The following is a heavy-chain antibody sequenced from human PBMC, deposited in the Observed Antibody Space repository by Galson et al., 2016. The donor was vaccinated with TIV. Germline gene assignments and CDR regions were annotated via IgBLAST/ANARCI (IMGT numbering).Heavy chain of an antibody. CDR3: ARRRGYSNGQVDY. CDR2: ICDSGST. V-gene: IGHV4-59*08. Sequence: TLSLTCNVSGGSINNYYWSWIRQPPEKGLEWIGFICDSGSTNYNPSLKSEVTMSLDTSKNQFSLKLTSVTAADTAVYDCARRRGYSNGQVDYWRQGTLVTVSS. J-gene: IGHJ4*02. CDR1: GGSINNYY. D-gene: IGHD5-18*01.